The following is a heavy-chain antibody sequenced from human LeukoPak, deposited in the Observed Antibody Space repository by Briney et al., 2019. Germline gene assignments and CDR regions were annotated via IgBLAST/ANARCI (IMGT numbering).Heavy chain of an antibody. CDR2: FDPEDGET. D-gene: IGHD3-3*01. Sequence: ASVKVSCKVSGYTLTELSMHWVRQAPGKGREWMGGFDPEDGETIYAQKFQGRVTMTEDTSTDTAYMELSSLRSEDTAVYYCATYKQVAIFGVVTRTFDYWGQGTLVTVSS. V-gene: IGHV1-24*01. CDR3: ATYKQVAIFGVVTRTFDY. J-gene: IGHJ4*02. CDR1: GYTLTELS.